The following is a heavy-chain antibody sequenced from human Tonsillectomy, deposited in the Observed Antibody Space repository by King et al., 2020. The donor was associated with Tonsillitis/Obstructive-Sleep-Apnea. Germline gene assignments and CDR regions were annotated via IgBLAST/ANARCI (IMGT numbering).Heavy chain of an antibody. D-gene: IGHD4-17*01. CDR1: GYTFTDYF. CDR2: INPNSGGA. V-gene: IGHV1-2*02. CDR3: ARVFMSTVTTYDY. J-gene: IGHJ4*02. Sequence: VQLVESGAEVKKPGASVKVSCTASGYTFTDYFMHWVRQAPGQGLEWMGWINPNSGGANSAQKFQGRVTMTRDTSISTAYMELSRLRSDDTAVYYCARVFMSTVTTYDYWGQGTLVTVSS.